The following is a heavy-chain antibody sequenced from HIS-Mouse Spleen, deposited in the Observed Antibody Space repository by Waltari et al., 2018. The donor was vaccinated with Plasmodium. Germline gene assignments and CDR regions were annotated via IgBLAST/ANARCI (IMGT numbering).Heavy chain of an antibody. J-gene: IGHJ2*01. CDR1: GFTFRRYW. V-gene: IGHV3-7*01. CDR2: IKQDGSEK. Sequence: EVQLVESGGGLVQPGGSLRLSWSAYGFTFRRYWMSWVRQAPGKGLEWVANIKQDGSEKYYVDSVKGRFTISRDNAKNSLYLQMNSLRAEDTAVYYCASSWYWYFDLWGRGTLVTVSS. D-gene: IGHD6-13*01. CDR3: ASSWYWYFDL.